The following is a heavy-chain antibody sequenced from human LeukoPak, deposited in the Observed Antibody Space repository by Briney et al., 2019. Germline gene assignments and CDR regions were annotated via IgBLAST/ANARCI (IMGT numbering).Heavy chain of an antibody. CDR1: GGSISSGDYY. D-gene: IGHD2-2*01. CDR3: ARATIREDIVVVPAAIDY. V-gene: IGHV4-30-4*01. J-gene: IGHJ4*02. CDR2: IYYSGNT. Sequence: PSQTLSLTCTVSGGSISSGDYYWSWIRQPPGKGLEWIGYIYYSGNTYYNPSLKSRVTISVDTSKNQFSLRLSSVTAADTAVYYCARATIREDIVVVPAAIDYWGQGTLVTVSS.